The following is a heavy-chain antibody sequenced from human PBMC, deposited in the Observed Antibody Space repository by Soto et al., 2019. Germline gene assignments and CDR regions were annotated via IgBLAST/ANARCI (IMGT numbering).Heavy chain of an antibody. CDR1: GFTFSSYA. CDR2: ISGSGGST. D-gene: IGHD2-15*01. CDR3: AKDLRYCSGGSCYYNGMDV. V-gene: IGHV3-23*01. Sequence: EVQLLESGGGLVQPGGSLRLSCAASGFTFSSYAMSWVRQAPGKGLEWVSAISGSGGSTYYADSVKGRFTISRDNSKNTLYLQMNSLRAEDTAVYYCAKDLRYCSGGSCYYNGMDVWGQGTTVTVSS. J-gene: IGHJ6*02.